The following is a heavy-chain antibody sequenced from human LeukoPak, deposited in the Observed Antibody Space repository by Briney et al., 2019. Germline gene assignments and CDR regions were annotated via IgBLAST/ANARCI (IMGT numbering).Heavy chain of an antibody. CDR3: ARDPIQGAPDYFDF. J-gene: IGHJ4*02. CDR2: ISHDGNTK. D-gene: IGHD1-14*01. CDR1: GFTVSSNY. Sequence: GGSLRLSCAASGFTVSSNYMSWVRQAPGKGPEWVAVISHDGNTKYYADSVKGRVTISRDNFKNMLYLQLSTLRVEDTAMYYCARDPIQGAPDYFDFWGQGTLVTVSS. V-gene: IGHV3-30-3*01.